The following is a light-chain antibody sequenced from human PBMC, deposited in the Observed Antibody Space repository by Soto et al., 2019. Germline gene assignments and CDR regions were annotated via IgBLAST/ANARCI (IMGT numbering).Light chain of an antibody. CDR1: QGISSR. CDR3: QQSNSLPLT. J-gene: IGKJ4*01. V-gene: IGKV1-12*01. Sequence: DIPMPQSPSSVSASVGDRVTITCRARQGISSRLAWYQQKPGKAPNLLIYAASSLQSGVPSRFSGSGSETDFTLTIGSLQPEDFATYYCQQSNSLPLTFGGGTKVELK. CDR2: AAS.